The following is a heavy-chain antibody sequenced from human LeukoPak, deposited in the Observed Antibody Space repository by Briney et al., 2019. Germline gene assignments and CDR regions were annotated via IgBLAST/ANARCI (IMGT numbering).Heavy chain of an antibody. CDR2: VSGSGGST. Sequence: GGSLRLSCAASGFTFSSYAMSWVRQAPGKGLEWVSAVSGSGGSTYYADSVKGRFTISRDNSKNTLYLQMNSLRAEDTAVYYCAKTLYGSGYSDAFDIWGQGTMVTVSS. D-gene: IGHD3-22*01. CDR3: AKTLYGSGYSDAFDI. V-gene: IGHV3-23*01. J-gene: IGHJ3*02. CDR1: GFTFSSYA.